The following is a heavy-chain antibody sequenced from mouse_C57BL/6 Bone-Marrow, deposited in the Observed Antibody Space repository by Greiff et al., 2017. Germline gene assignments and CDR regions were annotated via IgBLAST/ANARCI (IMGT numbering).Heavy chain of an antibody. CDR3: AGGWLRFAY. Sequence: QVQLQQSGAELVRPGASVKLSCKASGYTFTDYYINWVKQRPGQGLEWIARIYPGSGNTYYNEKFKGKATLTAEKSSSTAYMQLSSLTSEDSAVYFCAGGWLRFAYGGQGTLVTVSA. V-gene: IGHV1-76*01. CDR2: IYPGSGNT. D-gene: IGHD2-3*01. J-gene: IGHJ3*01. CDR1: GYTFTDYY.